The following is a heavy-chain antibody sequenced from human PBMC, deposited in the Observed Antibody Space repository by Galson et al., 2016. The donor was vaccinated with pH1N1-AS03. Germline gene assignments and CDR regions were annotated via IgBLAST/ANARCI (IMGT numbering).Heavy chain of an antibody. D-gene: IGHD3-3*01. CDR3: VRESEISGVVFFNN. J-gene: IGHJ4*02. Sequence: SVKVSCKASGYTFTTYGISWVRQAPGQGLEWMGWISAYYGDTHFAHKFQERVTLTRDTSTATAYMELRNLRSDDTAVYYCVRESEISGVVFFNNWGQGTLVTVSS. CDR1: GYTFTTYG. CDR2: ISAYYGDT. V-gene: IGHV1-18*01.